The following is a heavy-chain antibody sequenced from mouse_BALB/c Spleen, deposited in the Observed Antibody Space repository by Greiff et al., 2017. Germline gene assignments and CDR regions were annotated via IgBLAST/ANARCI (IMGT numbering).Heavy chain of an antibody. CDR3: AIYYMYDDAMDY. V-gene: IGHV5-6-5*01. Sequence: EVQLVESGGGLVKPGGSLKLSCAASGFTFSSYAMSWVRQTPEKRLEWVASISSGGSTYYPDSVKGRFTISRDNARNILYLQMSSLRSEDTAMYYCAIYYMYDDAMDYWGQGTSVTVSS. D-gene: IGHD2-14*01. CDR1: GFTFSSYA. CDR2: ISSGGST. J-gene: IGHJ4*01.